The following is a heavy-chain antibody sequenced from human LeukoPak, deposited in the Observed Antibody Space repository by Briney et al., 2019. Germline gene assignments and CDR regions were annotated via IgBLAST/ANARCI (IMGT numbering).Heavy chain of an antibody. D-gene: IGHD5-24*01. CDR3: ARGGGGDGYNTVKAYFDY. J-gene: IGHJ4*02. CDR2: INHSGST. Sequence: SETLSLTCAVYGGSFSGYYWSWVRQPPGKGLEWIGEINHSGSTNYNPSLKSRVTISVDTSKNQFSLKVSSVTAADTAVYYCARGGGGDGYNTVKAYFDYWGQGTLVTVSS. V-gene: IGHV4-34*01. CDR1: GGSFSGYY.